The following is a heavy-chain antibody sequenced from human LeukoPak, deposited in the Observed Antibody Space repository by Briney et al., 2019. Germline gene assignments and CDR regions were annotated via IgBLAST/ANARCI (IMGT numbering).Heavy chain of an antibody. V-gene: IGHV1-46*01. D-gene: IGHD2-15*01. J-gene: IGHJ6*02. Sequence: ASVKVSCKASGYTFTSYYMHWVRQAPGQGLEWMGIINPSGGSTSYAQKFQGRVTMTRDTSTSTVYMELSSLRSEDTAVCYCAREDCSGGSCSTYYYYYYGMDVWGQGTTVTVSS. CDR3: AREDCSGGSCSTYYYYYYGMDV. CDR2: INPSGGST. CDR1: GYTFTSYY.